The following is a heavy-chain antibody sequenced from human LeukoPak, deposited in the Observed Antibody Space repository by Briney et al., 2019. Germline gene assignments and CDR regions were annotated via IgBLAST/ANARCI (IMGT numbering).Heavy chain of an antibody. CDR2: IRYDGSNQ. V-gene: IGHV3-30*02. J-gene: IGHJ4*02. CDR1: GFTFTNYA. CDR3: ARAKPKNMVRGLIMRRESRYYFDY. Sequence: GGSLRLSCTASGFTFTNYAMHWVRQAPGKGLEWVTFIRYDGSNQYYVDSVKGRFTIPRDNSKNTLYLQMNSLRTEDTAVYYCARAKPKNMVRGLIMRRESRYYFDYWGQGTLVTVSS. D-gene: IGHD3-10*01.